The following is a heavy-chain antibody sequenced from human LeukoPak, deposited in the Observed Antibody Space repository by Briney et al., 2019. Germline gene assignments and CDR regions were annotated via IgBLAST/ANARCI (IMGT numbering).Heavy chain of an antibody. V-gene: IGHV1-2*02. Sequence: GASVKVSCKTSGYTFATYFMHWVRQAPGQGLEWMGYIKPNSGVTNYAQKFRGRVTMTWDTSISTAYIELSGLTSDDTAIYYCARPTYCGSSCYFNFVYWGQGTLVTVSS. J-gene: IGHJ4*02. D-gene: IGHD2-21*02. CDR3: ARPTYCGSSCYFNFVY. CDR1: GYTFATYF. CDR2: IKPNSGVT.